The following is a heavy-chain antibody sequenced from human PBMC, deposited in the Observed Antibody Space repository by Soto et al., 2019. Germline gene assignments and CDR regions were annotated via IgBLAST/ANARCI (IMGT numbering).Heavy chain of an antibody. D-gene: IGHD2-15*01. V-gene: IGHV1-18*01. J-gene: IGHJ5*02. Sequence: QVQLVQSGAEVKKPGASVKVSCKASGYTFTSYGISWVRQAPGQGLEWMGWISAYNGNTNAAQKLQGRVTMTTDTSRSAACREVRRLGSEATGVYCWARGRPGVAGGGPGGNWFGRWGQGTRGTVCS. CDR1: GYTFTSYG. CDR2: ISAYNGNT. CDR3: ARGRPGVAGGGPGGNWFGR.